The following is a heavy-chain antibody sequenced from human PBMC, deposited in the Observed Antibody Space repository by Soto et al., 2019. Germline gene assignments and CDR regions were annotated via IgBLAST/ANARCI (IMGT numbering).Heavy chain of an antibody. CDR2: IYLDDDK. J-gene: IGHJ4*02. CDR3: THVFNSNSGSYRYFDY. CDR1: GFSLSTSGVG. Sequence: SGPTLVNPTQTLTLTCTFSGFSLSTSGVGVGWIRQPPGKALEWLALIYLDDDKRYSPSLKSRLTITKDTSKNQVVLTMTNMDPVDTATYFCTHVFNSNSGSYRYFDYWGQGTLVTVSS. V-gene: IGHV2-5*02. D-gene: IGHD3-16*02.